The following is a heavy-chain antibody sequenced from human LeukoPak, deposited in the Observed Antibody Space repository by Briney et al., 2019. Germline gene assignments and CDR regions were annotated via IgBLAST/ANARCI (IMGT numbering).Heavy chain of an antibody. J-gene: IGHJ4*02. D-gene: IGHD3-22*01. CDR3: AREGDYYDSSGYYPNFDY. CDR2: ISAYNGNT. V-gene: IGHV1-18*01. CDR1: GYTFTSYG. Sequence: ASVKVSCKASGYTFTSYGISWVRQAPGQGLEWMGWISAYNGNTNYAQKLQGRVTMTTDTSTSTACMELRSLRSDDTAVYYCAREGDYYDSSGYYPNFDYWGQGTLVTVSS.